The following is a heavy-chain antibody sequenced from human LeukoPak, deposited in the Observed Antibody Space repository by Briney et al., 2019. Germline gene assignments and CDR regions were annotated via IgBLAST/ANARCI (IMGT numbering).Heavy chain of an antibody. D-gene: IGHD3-10*01. CDR3: ARESGAWGVFMVRGAKGDY. Sequence: TGGSLRLSCAASGFSFSSFAMSWVRQAPGKGLEWVSGISDNGSNTYYADSVKGRFTISRDNAKNSLYLQMNSLRAEGTAVYYCARESGAWGVFMVRGAKGDYWGQGTLVTVSS. CDR2: ISDNGSNT. J-gene: IGHJ4*02. V-gene: IGHV3-23*01. CDR1: GFSFSSFA.